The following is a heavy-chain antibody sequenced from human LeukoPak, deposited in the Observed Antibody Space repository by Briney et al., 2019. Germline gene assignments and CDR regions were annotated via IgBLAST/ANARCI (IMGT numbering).Heavy chain of an antibody. CDR1: GYTFTGYY. J-gene: IGHJ4*02. V-gene: IGHV1-69*05. CDR3: ASFENFDY. Sequence: GASVKVSCKASGYTFTGYYMHWVRQAPGQGLEWMGRIIPIFGTANYAQKFQGRVTITTDESTSTAYMELSSLRSEDTAVYYCASFENFDYWGQGTLVTVSS. CDR2: IIPIFGTA.